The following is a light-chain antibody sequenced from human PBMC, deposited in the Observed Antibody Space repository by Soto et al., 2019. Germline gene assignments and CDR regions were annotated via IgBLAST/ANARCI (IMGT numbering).Light chain of an antibody. CDR2: GAS. V-gene: IGKV3-15*01. J-gene: IGKJ1*01. CDR1: QSVNSY. Sequence: EIVMAQSPATLSVSPGERVTLSCRASQSVNSYLAWCQQKPGQAPRLVIYGASSRATGIPARFSGSGSGTEFTLTISSLQSEDFAVYYCQQYNIWPQTFGQGTKVDIK. CDR3: QQYNIWPQT.